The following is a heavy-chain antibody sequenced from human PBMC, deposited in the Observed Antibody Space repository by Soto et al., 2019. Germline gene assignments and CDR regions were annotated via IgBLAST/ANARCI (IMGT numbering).Heavy chain of an antibody. V-gene: IGHV1-69*13. CDR2: IIPIFGTA. CDR1: GGTFSSYA. CDR3: ARGNPEIGFDP. D-gene: IGHD3-22*01. Sequence: EASVKVSCKASGGTFSSYAISWVRQAPGQGLEWMGGIIPIFGTANYAQKFQGRVTITADESTSTAYMELSSLRSEDTAVYYCARGNPEIGFDPWGQGTLVTVSS. J-gene: IGHJ5*02.